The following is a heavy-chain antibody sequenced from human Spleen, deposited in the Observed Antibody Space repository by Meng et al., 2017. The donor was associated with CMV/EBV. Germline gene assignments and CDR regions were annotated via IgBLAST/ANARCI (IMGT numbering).Heavy chain of an antibody. CDR3: AKGVGARGPFDY. CDR2: INPSGGST. V-gene: IGHV1-46*01. D-gene: IGHD1-26*01. J-gene: IGHJ4*02. CDR1: AYTFTSYY. Sequence: ASVKVSCKASAYTFTSYYMHWVRQAPGQGLEWMGIINPSGGSTSYAQKFQGRVTMTRDTSTSTVYMELSSLRSEDTAVYYCAKGVGARGPFDYWGQGTLVTVSS.